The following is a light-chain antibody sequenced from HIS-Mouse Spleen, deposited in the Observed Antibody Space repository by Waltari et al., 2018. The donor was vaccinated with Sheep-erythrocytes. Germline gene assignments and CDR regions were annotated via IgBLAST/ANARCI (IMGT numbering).Light chain of an antibody. Sequence: EIVLTQSPATLSLSPGERATLSCRASQSVSSYLAWYQQKPGKAPRPLIYDASNRATGIPARFSGSGSGTDFTLTISSLEPEDFAVYYCQQRRGFTFGPGTKVDIK. V-gene: IGKV3-11*01. CDR2: DAS. CDR3: QQRRGFT. CDR1: QSVSSY. J-gene: IGKJ3*01.